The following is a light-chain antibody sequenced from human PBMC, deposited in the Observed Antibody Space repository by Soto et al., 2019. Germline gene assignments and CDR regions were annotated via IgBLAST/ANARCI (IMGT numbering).Light chain of an antibody. CDR2: KAS. CDR3: QHYNSYSEA. V-gene: IGKV1-5*03. J-gene: IGKJ1*01. CDR1: QTISSW. Sequence: IQMTQSASTLSGSVGNRVTITCRASQTISSWLAWYQQKPGKAPKLLIYKASTLKSGVPSRFSGSGYGTEFTLTISSLQTDDFATYYCQHYNSYSEAFGQGTKVDI.